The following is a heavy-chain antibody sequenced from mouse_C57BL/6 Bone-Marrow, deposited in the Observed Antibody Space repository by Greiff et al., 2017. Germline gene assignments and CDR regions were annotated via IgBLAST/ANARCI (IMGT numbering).Heavy chain of an antibody. D-gene: IGHD2-5*01. J-gene: IGHJ1*03. CDR3: ARPYYSNYWYFDV. CDR1: GYTFTSYW. CDR2: IYPGSGST. V-gene: IGHV1-55*01. Sequence: QVQLKESGAELVKPGASVKMSCKASGYTFTSYWITWVKQRPGQGLGWIGDIYPGSGSTNYNEKFKSKATLTVDTSSSTAYMQLSSLTSEDSAVYYCARPYYSNYWYFDVWGTGTTVTVSS.